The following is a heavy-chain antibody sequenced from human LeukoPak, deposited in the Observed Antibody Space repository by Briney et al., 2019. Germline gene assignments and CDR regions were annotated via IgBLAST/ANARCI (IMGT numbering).Heavy chain of an antibody. CDR2: IGTAGDT. J-gene: IGHJ6*03. CDR1: GFTFSSYD. Sequence: GGSLRLSCAASGFTFSSYDMHWVRQAAGKGLEWVSAIGTAGDTYYPGSVKGRFTISRENAKNSLYLQMNSLRAGDTAVYYCARAKTLYYYYYMDVWGKGTTVTVSS. CDR3: ARAKTLYYYYYMDV. V-gene: IGHV3-13*01. D-gene: IGHD4/OR15-4a*01.